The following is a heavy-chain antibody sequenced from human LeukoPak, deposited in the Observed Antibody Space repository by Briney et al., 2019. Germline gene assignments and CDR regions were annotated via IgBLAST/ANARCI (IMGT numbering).Heavy chain of an antibody. J-gene: IGHJ4*02. Sequence: SETLSLTCAVYGGSFSGYYWSWIRQPPGKGLEWIGEINHSGSTNYNPSLKSRVTISVDTSKNQFSLKLSSVTAADTAVYYCARVRMVRGVLFDYWGQGTLVTVSS. CDR1: GGSFSGYY. CDR3: ARVRMVRGVLFDY. CDR2: INHSGST. D-gene: IGHD3-10*01. V-gene: IGHV4-34*01.